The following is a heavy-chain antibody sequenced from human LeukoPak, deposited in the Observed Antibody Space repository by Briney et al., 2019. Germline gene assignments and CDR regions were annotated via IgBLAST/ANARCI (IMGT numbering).Heavy chain of an antibody. D-gene: IGHD2-2*01. J-gene: IGHJ6*03. V-gene: IGHV1-69*05. CDR1: GGTFSSYA. Sequence: ASVKVSCKASGGTFSSYAISWVRQAPGQGLEWMGGIIPIFGTANYAQKFQGRVTITTDESTSTAYMELSSLRSEDTAVYYYAKGRVPADWYYYYYMDVWGKGTTVTVSS. CDR3: AKGRVPADWYYYYYMDV. CDR2: IIPIFGTA.